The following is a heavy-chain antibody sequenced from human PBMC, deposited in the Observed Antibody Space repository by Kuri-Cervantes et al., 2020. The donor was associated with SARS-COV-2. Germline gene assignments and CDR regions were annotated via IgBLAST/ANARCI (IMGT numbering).Heavy chain of an antibody. CDR1: GFTFN. CDR3: ARQLGITIFGVVTGRDAFDI. D-gene: IGHD3-3*01. V-gene: IGHV3-23*01. J-gene: IGHJ3*02. CDR2: ISGSGGST. Sequence: ETLSLTCAASGFTFNMSWVRQAPGKGLEWVSAISGSGGSTYYADSVKGRFTISRDNSKNTLYLQMNSLRAEDTAVYYCARQLGITIFGVVTGRDAFDIWGQGTMVTVSS.